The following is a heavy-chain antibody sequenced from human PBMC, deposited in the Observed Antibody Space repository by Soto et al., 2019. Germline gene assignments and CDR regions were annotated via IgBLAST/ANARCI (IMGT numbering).Heavy chain of an antibody. V-gene: IGHV1-3*01. CDR2: INAGGGDT. D-gene: IGHD5-18*01. Sequence: ASVKVSCKTSGYTFTTYAMHWVRQAPGQRLEWMGWINAGGGDTKYSQRFQGRVTISRDTSASTVYMELSSLTPEDTAVYYCASGGYRHGKYPKAFDYWCQGTLVTVSS. CDR3: ASGGYRHGKYPKAFDY. CDR1: GYTFTTYA. J-gene: IGHJ4*02.